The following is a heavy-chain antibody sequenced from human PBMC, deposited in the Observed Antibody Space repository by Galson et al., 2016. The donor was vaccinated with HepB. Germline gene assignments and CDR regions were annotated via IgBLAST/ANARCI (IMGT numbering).Heavy chain of an antibody. CDR3: ARDPGYITAAPFFDY. D-gene: IGHD5-24*01. V-gene: IGHV3-11*04. J-gene: IGHJ4*02. Sequence: SLRLSCAASGFTFGDCYMTWIRQAPGKGLEWVSYISTTGSNTYYADSVKGRFTISRDNAKNSLYVQMNSLRVEDTAVYYCARDPGYITAAPFFDYWGQGTLVTVSS. CDR2: ISTTGSNT. CDR1: GFTFGDCY.